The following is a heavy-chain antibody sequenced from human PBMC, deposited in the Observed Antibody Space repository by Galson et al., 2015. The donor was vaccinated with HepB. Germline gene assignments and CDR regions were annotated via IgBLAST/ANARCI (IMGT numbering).Heavy chain of an antibody. V-gene: IGHV1-2*05. J-gene: IGHJ4*02. CDR2: INPNSSGK. CDR3: ARSPPGYDILTGYYFFDY. CDR1: GYTFTDYY. D-gene: IGHD3-9*01. Sequence: SVKVSCKASGYTFTDYYMRWVRQAPGQGLEWMGRINPNSSGKNYAQKFQGRVTMTRDTSISTAYLELSRLRSDDTVVYYCARSPPGYDILTGYYFFDYWGQGTLVTVSS.